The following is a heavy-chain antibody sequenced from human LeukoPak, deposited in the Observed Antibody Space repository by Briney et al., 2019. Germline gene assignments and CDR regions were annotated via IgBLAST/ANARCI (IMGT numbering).Heavy chain of an antibody. CDR3: ARDAYYDSSGYYPRVYNWFDP. CDR1: GFTFSSYW. J-gene: IGHJ5*02. CDR2: INSDGSST. V-gene: IGHV3-74*01. Sequence: GGSLRLSCAASGFTFSSYWMHWVRQAPGKGLVWVSRINSDGSSTSYADSVKGRFTISRDNAKNTLYLQMNSLRAEDTAVYYCARDAYYDSSGYYPRVYNWFDPWGQGTLVTVFS. D-gene: IGHD3-22*01.